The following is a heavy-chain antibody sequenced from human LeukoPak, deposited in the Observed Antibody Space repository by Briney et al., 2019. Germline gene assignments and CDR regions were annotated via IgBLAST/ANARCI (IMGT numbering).Heavy chain of an antibody. CDR2: IRYDGSNK. V-gene: IGHV3-30*02. J-gene: IGHJ3*02. D-gene: IGHD1-20*01. Sequence: GGSLRLSCAASGFTLSIYGMHWVRQAPGKGLEWVAFIRYDGSNKYYADSVKGRFTISRDNPKNTLYLQMNGLRAEDTAVYYCASITGTYAFDIGREGPMVTVP. CDR3: ASITGTYAFDI. CDR1: GFTLSIYG.